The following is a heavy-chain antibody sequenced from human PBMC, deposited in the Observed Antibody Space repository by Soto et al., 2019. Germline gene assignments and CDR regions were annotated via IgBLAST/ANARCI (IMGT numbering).Heavy chain of an antibody. CDR1: GYSFTSYW. J-gene: IGHJ5*02. D-gene: IGHD6-19*01. CDR2: IYPGDSDT. Sequence: PGESLKISCKGSGYSFTSYWIGWVRQMPGKGLEWMGIIYPGDSDTRYSPSFQGQVTISADKSISTAYLQWSSLKASDTAMYYCARLESHSSGWYAGWFDPWGQGTLVTVSS. V-gene: IGHV5-51*01. CDR3: ARLESHSSGWYAGWFDP.